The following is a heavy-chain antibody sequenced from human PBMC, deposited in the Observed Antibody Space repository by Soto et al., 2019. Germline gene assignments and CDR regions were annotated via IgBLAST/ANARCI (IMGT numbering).Heavy chain of an antibody. CDR2: IDPVDSVT. J-gene: IGHJ3*01. D-gene: IGHD6-19*01. Sequence: GGSRRISCHVSGYSFTNIWRHWVRQVPGKGLEWMGRIDPVDSVTTYNPSFQGHVTMSADKSINPAYLQWSSLKASDTAMYYCASGGDASGHNAFDVWGLGTMVTVSS. V-gene: IGHV5-10-1*01. CDR3: ASGGDASGHNAFDV. CDR1: GYSFTNIW.